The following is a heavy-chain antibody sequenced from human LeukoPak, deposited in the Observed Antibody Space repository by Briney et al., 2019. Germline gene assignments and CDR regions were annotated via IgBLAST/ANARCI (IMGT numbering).Heavy chain of an antibody. J-gene: IGHJ4*02. CDR2: IKSKTDGGTT. D-gene: IGHD7-27*01. CDR1: GFTFSNAW. CDR3: AREETTDWGTYYFDY. V-gene: IGHV3-15*05. Sequence: PGGSLRLSCAASGFTFSNAWMSWVRQAPGKGLEWVGRIKSKTDGGTTDYAAPVKGRFTISRDDSKNTQYLQMNSLRAEDTAVYYCAREETTDWGTYYFDYWGQGTLVTVSS.